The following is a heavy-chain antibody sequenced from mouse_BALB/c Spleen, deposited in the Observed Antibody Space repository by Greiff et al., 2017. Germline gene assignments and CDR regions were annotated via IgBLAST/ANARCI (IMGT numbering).Heavy chain of an antibody. V-gene: IGHV1-9*01. CDR1: GYTFSSYW. J-gene: IGHJ3*01. CDR2: ILPGSGST. Sequence: VQLQQSGAELMKPGASVKISCTATGYTFSSYWIEWVKQRPGHGLEWIGEILPGSGSTNYNEKFKGKATFTANTSSNTAYMQLSSLTSEDSAVYYCARRGIVPTTAFAYWGQGTLVTVSA. CDR3: ARRGIVPTTAFAY. D-gene: IGHD1-2*01.